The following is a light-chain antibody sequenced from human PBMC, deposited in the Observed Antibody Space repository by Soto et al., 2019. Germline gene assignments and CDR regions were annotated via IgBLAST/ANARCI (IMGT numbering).Light chain of an antibody. CDR1: QGVSSC. Sequence: EIVLTQSPATLSLSPGERATLPCRAGQGVSSCFTWYQQKPGQAPRLLIYDASSRATGIPARFSGSGPGTDFTLTISCREPEDFAVYYCQQRSYPITFGQGTRLEIK. CDR3: QQRSYPIT. CDR2: DAS. J-gene: IGKJ5*01. V-gene: IGKV3D-11*01.